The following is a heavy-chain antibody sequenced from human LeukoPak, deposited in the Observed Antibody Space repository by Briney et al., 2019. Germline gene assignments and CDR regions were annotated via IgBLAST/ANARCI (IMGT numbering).Heavy chain of an antibody. D-gene: IGHD3-3*01. CDR1: GGSVTSTNW. V-gene: IGHV4-4*02. CDR3: AREGGFYRPLDY. Sequence: PSETLSLTCDVSGGSVTSTNWWTWVRQPPGKGLEWIGEVHLDGRTNYNPSLKSRLIMSGDLPENHISLKLTSVTAADTAVYYCAREGGFYRPLDYSGQGTLVTVSS. J-gene: IGHJ4*02. CDR2: VHLDGRT.